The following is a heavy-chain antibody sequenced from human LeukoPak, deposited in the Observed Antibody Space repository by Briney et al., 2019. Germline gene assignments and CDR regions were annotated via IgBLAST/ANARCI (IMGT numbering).Heavy chain of an antibody. V-gene: IGHV3-23*01. Sequence: GGSLRLSCAASGFTFSSSAMNWVRLAPGKGLEWVSSITGFGTNKYYADSVKGRFTISRDNSRNILYLQMASLRAEDTAVYYCANNDFWSGYEYWGQGTLVTVSS. J-gene: IGHJ4*02. CDR1: GFTFSSSA. D-gene: IGHD3-3*01. CDR3: ANNDFWSGYEY. CDR2: ITGFGTNK.